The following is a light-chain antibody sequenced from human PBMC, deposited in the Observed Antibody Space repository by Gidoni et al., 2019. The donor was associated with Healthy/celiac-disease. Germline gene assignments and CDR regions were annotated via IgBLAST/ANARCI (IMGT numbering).Light chain of an antibody. Sequence: VLTQSPGTLSLSPGERATLSCRASQSVSSSYLAWYQQKPGQAPRLLIYGASSRATGIPDRFSGSGSGTDFTLTISRLEPEDFAVYYCQQYGSSPPYTFGQGTKLEIK. V-gene: IGKV3-20*01. CDR3: QQYGSSPPYT. CDR2: GAS. J-gene: IGKJ2*01. CDR1: QSVSSSY.